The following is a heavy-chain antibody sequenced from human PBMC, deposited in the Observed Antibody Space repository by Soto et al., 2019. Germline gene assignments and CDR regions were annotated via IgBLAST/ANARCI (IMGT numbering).Heavy chain of an antibody. Sequence: PSETLSLTCSVSGGSISSYYWSWIRQPPGKGLEWIAYIYNSGTTNYNPSLKSRTTISVDTSKNQFSLKLNSVIAADTAVYYCARTYDDSGPNSGGYGFDIWGQGTMVTVS. J-gene: IGHJ3*02. CDR3: ARTYDDSGPNSGGYGFDI. CDR1: GGSISSYY. CDR2: IYNSGTT. D-gene: IGHD3-22*01. V-gene: IGHV4-59*01.